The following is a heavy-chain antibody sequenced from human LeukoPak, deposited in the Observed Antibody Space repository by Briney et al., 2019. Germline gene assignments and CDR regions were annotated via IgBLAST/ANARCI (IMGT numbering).Heavy chain of an antibody. D-gene: IGHD3-22*01. CDR1: EVTFTNYA. J-gene: IGHJ3*01. Sequence: GGSLRLSCAASEVTFTNYAMSWVRQAPGRAREGVAVIYSGGTIRYADSVKGRFTISRDNSSDTLHLQMNSLRVDDTAVYYCVRAVHHLFYSDSSGYYGDAFDVWGQGTVVTVSS. V-gene: IGHV3-53*01. CDR2: IYSGGTI. CDR3: VRAVHHLFYSDSSGYYGDAFDV.